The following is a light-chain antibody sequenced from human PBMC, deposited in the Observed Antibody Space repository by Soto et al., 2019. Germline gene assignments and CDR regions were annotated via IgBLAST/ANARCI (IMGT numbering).Light chain of an antibody. CDR1: SSDIGAYDY. J-gene: IGLJ1*01. CDR2: EVN. V-gene: IGLV2-14*01. Sequence: QSALTQPASLSGSPGQSITISCTGTSSDIGAYDYVSWFQQHPGKAPILMISEVNNRPSGVSNRFSGSKSGNTAYLTISGLQVEDEADYYCCSSGGSPTYVFGTGTKVTVL. CDR3: CSSGGSPTYV.